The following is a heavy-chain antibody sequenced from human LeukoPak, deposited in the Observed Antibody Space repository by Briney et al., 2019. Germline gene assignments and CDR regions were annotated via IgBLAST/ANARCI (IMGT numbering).Heavy chain of an antibody. Sequence: SETLSLTCTVSGGSISSSSYYWGWIRQPPGKGLEWIGSIYYSGSTYYNPSLKSRVTISVDTSKNQFSLKLSSVTAADTAVYYCARHIVGGLAIFDAWGQGTLVTVSS. CDR2: IYYSGST. V-gene: IGHV4-39*01. CDR3: ARHIVGGLAIFDA. CDR1: GGSISSSSYY. J-gene: IGHJ5*02. D-gene: IGHD1-26*01.